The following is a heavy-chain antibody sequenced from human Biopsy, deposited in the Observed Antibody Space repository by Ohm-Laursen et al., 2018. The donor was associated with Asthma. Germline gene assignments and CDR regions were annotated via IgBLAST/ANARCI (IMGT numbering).Heavy chain of an antibody. D-gene: IGHD3-10*01. Sequence: GSLRLSCTASGFDFSGYTMNWARQAPGKGLEWVSSISGLSRYKYYSDSLRGRVTISRDNAKSSLHLQMSSLRAEDTAVYFCARDFTIGSGSPFHFWGPGTLVTVSS. CDR2: ISGLSRYK. CDR1: GFDFSGYT. J-gene: IGHJ4*01. V-gene: IGHV3-21*01. CDR3: ARDFTIGSGSPFHF.